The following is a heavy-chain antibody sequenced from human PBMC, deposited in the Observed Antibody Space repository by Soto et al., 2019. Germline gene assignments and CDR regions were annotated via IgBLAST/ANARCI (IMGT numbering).Heavy chain of an antibody. CDR1: GYTFTTFW. CDR3: AIISHVYGDYAGALDI. CDR2: IDPGASDT. D-gene: IGHD4-17*01. J-gene: IGHJ3*02. Sequence: GQSLKISCKGSGYTFTTFWIGCVRKLRGKGLEWMGIIDPGASDTRYSPSSRGQVTISADKSLTPVYLQWSSLKASDTAMYSSAIISHVYGDYAGALDIWGRGTMVTVSS. V-gene: IGHV5-51*01.